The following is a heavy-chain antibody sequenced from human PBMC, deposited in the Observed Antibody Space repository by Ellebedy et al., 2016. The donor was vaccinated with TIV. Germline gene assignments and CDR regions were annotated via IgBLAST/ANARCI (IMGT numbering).Heavy chain of an antibody. CDR2: ISADGVST. Sequence: GESLKISCAASGFTFSSFAMHWVRQAPGKGLEWLSVISADGVSTYHAGSVKGRFTLTRDNSKNTLYLQMSRLSAEDTAVYYCAKGSSSGFNYDRVGFEYWGQGTLVTVSS. CDR1: GFTFSSFA. V-gene: IGHV3-23*01. D-gene: IGHD3-22*01. J-gene: IGHJ4*02. CDR3: AKGSSSGFNYDRVGFEY.